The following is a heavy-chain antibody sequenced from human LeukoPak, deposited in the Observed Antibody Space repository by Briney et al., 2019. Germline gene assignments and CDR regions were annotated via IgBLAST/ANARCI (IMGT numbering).Heavy chain of an antibody. J-gene: IGHJ4*02. CDR3: AKDRHDYSNSFDY. V-gene: IGHV3-30*18. CDR2: ISYDGSNK. CDR1: GFTFSTYG. Sequence: GGSLRLSCAASGFTFSTYGMHWVRQAPGKGLEWVAVISYDGSNKYYADSVKGRFTISRDNSKNRLYLQMNSLRAEDTAVFYCAKDRHDYSNSFDYWGQGTLVTVSS. D-gene: IGHD4-11*01.